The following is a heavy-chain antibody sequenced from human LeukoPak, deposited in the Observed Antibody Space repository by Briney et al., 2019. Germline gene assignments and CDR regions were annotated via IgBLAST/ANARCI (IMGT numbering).Heavy chain of an antibody. J-gene: IGHJ4*02. CDR2: ISGSGGSGGGT. CDR3: ARGLSGYASSLGY. CDR1: GFTFSSYA. Sequence: GGSLRLSCAASGFTFSSYAMSWVRQAPGKGLEWVSGISGSGGSGGGTYYADSVKGRFTISRDNSKNTLYLQMNSLRAEDTAVYYCARGLSGYASSLGYWGQGTLVTVSA. V-gene: IGHV3-23*01. D-gene: IGHD6-6*01.